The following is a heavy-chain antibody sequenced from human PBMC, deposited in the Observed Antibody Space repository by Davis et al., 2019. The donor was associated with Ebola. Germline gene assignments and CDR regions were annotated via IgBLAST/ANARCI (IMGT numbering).Heavy chain of an antibody. V-gene: IGHV1-18*01. CDR1: GYTFTSYG. J-gene: IGHJ5*02. D-gene: IGHD2-2*01. CDR2: ISAYNGNT. CDR3: ARGIVVVPAAHAGWFDP. Sequence: ASSVTVSCKASGYTFTSYGISWVRQAPGQGLEWMGWISAYNGNTNYAQKLQGRVTMTTGTSTSTAYMELRSLRSDDTAVYYCARGIVVVPAAHAGWFDPWGQGTLVTVSS.